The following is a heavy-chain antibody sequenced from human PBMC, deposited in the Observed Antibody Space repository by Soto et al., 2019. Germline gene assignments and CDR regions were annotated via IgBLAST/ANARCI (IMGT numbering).Heavy chain of an antibody. D-gene: IGHD3-3*01. J-gene: IGHJ4*02. Sequence: GASVKVSCKASGYTFTSYAMHWVRQAPGQRLEWMGWINAGNGNTKYSQKFQGRVTITRDTSASTAYMELSSLRSEDTAVYYCARVGQYDFWSGYYLGIFDYWGQGTLVTVSS. CDR3: ARVGQYDFWSGYYLGIFDY. CDR1: GYTFTSYA. CDR2: INAGNGNT. V-gene: IGHV1-3*01.